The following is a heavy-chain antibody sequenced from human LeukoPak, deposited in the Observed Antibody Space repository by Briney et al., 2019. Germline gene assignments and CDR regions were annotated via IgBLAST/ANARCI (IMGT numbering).Heavy chain of an antibody. CDR3: ARLSYYGSGSYLGMDV. CDR1: GYSFTSYW. D-gene: IGHD3-10*01. CDR2: IYPGDSDT. V-gene: IGHV5-51*01. Sequence: GESLKISCKGSGYSFTSYWIGWVRQMPGKGLEWMGIIYPGDSDTRYSPSFQGQVTISADKPISTAYLQWSSLKASDTARYYCARLSYYGSGSYLGMDVWGQGTTVTVSS. J-gene: IGHJ6*02.